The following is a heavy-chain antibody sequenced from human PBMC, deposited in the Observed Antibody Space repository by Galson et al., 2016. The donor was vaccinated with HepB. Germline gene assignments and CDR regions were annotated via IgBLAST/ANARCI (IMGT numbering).Heavy chain of an antibody. CDR3: ASSVRGSGSPPGGY. V-gene: IGHV3-74*01. J-gene: IGHJ4*02. Sequence: SLRLSCAASGFTFSTYWMHWVRQAPGKGLVWVSRINSDGSSTGFADSVKGRFTISRDNAKNTLYRQMNSLRAEDTAVYYCASSVRGSGSPPGGYWGQGILVTASS. CDR1: GFTFSTYW. CDR2: INSDGSST. D-gene: IGHD3-10*01.